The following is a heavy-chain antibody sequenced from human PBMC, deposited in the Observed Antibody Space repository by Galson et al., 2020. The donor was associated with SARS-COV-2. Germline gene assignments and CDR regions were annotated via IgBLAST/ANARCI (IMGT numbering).Heavy chain of an antibody. D-gene: IGHD3-22*01. CDR1: GFTFSSYA. CDR3: VKGYYYDSSGYYSPAFDY. J-gene: IGHJ4*02. CDR2: ISSNGGST. V-gene: IGHV3-64D*06. Sequence: GESLKLSCSASGFTFSSYAMHWVRQAPGKGLEYVSAISSNGGSTYYADSVKGRFTISRDNSKNTLYLQMSSLRAEDTAVYYCVKGYYYDSSGYYSPAFDYWGQGTLVTVSS.